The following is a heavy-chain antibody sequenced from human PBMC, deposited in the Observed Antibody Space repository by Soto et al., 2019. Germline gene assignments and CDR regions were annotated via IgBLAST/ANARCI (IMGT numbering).Heavy chain of an antibody. V-gene: IGHV4-59*01. CDR3: AGIEAARRLDY. Sequence: SETLSLTCTVSGGSISSYYWSWIRQPPGKGLEWIGYIYYSGSTNYNPSLKSRVTISVDTSKNQFSLKLSSVTAADTAVYYCAGIEAARRLDYWGQGTLVTVSS. J-gene: IGHJ4*02. CDR2: IYYSGST. D-gene: IGHD6-13*01. CDR1: GGSISSYY.